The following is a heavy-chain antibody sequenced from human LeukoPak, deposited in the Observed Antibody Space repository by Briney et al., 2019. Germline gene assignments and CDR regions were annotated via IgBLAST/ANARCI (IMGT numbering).Heavy chain of an antibody. CDR2: IYYSGST. V-gene: IGHV4-59*01. CDR3: ASSYDSSGYCLDY. D-gene: IGHD3-22*01. Sequence: SETLSLTCTVSGGPISSYYWSRIRQPPGKGLEWIGYIYYSGSTNYNPSLKSRVTISVDTSKNQFSLKLSSVTAADTAVYYCASSYDSSGYCLDYWGQGTLVTVSS. J-gene: IGHJ4*02. CDR1: GGPISSYY.